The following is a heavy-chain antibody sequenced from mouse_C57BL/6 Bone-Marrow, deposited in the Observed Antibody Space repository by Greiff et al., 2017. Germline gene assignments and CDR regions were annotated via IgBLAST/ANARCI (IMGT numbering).Heavy chain of an antibody. D-gene: IGHD1-1*01. CDR2: ISSGSSTI. J-gene: IGHJ3*01. CDR1: GFTFSDYG. V-gene: IGHV5-17*01. CDR3: ARDYGSSFRAWFAY. Sequence: DVMLVESGGGLVKPGGSLKLSCAASGFTFSDYGMHWVRQAPEKGLEWVAYISSGSSTIYYADTVKGRFTISRDNAKNTLFLQMTSLRSEDTAMYYCARDYGSSFRAWFAYWGQGTLVTVSA.